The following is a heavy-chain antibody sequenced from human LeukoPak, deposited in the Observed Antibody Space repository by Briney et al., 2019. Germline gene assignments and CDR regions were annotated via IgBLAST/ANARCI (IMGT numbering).Heavy chain of an antibody. V-gene: IGHV3-30*04. J-gene: IGHJ6*02. D-gene: IGHD3-10*01. Sequence: GGSLRLSCAASGFTFSSYAMHWVRQAPGKGLEWVAVISYDGSNKYYADSVKGRFTISRDNSKNTLYLQMDSLRAEDMAMYYCAKVPYSDYGSGRPPFMDVWGQGTTVAVSS. CDR1: GFTFSSYA. CDR2: ISYDGSNK. CDR3: AKVPYSDYGSGRPPFMDV.